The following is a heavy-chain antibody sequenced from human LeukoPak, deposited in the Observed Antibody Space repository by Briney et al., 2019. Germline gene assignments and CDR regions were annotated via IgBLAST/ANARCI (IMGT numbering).Heavy chain of an antibody. CDR2: IDPGDSDT. CDR1: GYSFTSYW. J-gene: IGHJ4*02. V-gene: IGHV5-51*01. Sequence: GESLKISCKGSGYSFTSYWIGWVRQMPGKGLEWMGIIDPGDSDTRYSPSFQGQVTISADKSISTAYLQWSSLKASDTAMYYCARQDGYSYGPRSGWYDYWGQGTLVTVSS. D-gene: IGHD5-18*01. CDR3: ARQDGYSYGPRSGWYDY.